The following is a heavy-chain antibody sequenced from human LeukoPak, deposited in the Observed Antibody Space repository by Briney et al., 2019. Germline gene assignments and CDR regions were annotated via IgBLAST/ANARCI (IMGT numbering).Heavy chain of an antibody. V-gene: IGHV3-7*04. CDR1: GFPFSSHW. Sequence: GGSLRLSCAASGFPFSSHWMTWVRQAPGKGLEWVANIKQDGSKKSYVDSVKGRFTISRDNAKNSLYLQMNSLRAEDTAIYYCTRVGYIDEGIDYWGQGTLVTVSS. J-gene: IGHJ4*02. CDR3: TRVGYIDEGIDY. D-gene: IGHD5-24*01. CDR2: IKQDGSKK.